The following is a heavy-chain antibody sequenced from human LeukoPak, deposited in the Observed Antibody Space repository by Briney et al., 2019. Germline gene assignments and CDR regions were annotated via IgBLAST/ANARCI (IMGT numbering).Heavy chain of an antibody. V-gene: IGHV3-48*01. Sequence: GSLRLSCAASGLTISSYSMNWVRQAPGKGLQWVSYISSSSSTIYYADSVKGRFTISRDNAKNSLYLQMNSLRAEDTAVYYCARALWFGETFPAYWGQGTLVTVSS. CDR1: GLTISSYS. CDR3: ARALWFGETFPAY. CDR2: ISSSSSTI. D-gene: IGHD3-10*01. J-gene: IGHJ4*02.